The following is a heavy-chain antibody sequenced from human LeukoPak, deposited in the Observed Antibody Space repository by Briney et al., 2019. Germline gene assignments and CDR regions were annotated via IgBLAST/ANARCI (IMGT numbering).Heavy chain of an antibody. CDR1: GFTFSSYW. J-gene: IGHJ4*02. Sequence: QTGGSLRLSCAASGFTFSSYWMSWVRQAPGKGLEWVSAISGSGGSTYYADSVKGRFTISRDNSKNTLYLQMNSLGAEDTAVYYCAKDRDSSSWYYVPPPFEDYWGQGTLVTVSS. CDR2: ISGSGGST. V-gene: IGHV3-23*01. CDR3: AKDRDSSSWYYVPPPFEDY. D-gene: IGHD6-13*01.